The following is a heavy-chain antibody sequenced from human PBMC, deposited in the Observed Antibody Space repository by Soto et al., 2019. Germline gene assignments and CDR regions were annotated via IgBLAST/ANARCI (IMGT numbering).Heavy chain of an antibody. Sequence: SETLSLTCTVSGGSVSSGFYYWSWIRQPPGKGLEWIGSIYYSGSTNYNPSLKSRVTISLDTSKQQFSLKLSSVTAADTAVYFCARDSGGGEPGIDWFHHWGQGTLVTVSS. CDR1: GGSVSSGFYY. CDR3: ARDSGGGEPGIDWFHH. V-gene: IGHV4-61*01. D-gene: IGHD2-21*01. J-gene: IGHJ5*02. CDR2: IYYSGST.